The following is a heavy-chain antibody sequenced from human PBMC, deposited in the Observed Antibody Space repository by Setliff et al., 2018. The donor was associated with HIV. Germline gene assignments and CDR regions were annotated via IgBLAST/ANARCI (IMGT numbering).Heavy chain of an antibody. V-gene: IGHV4-4*02. Sequence: SETLSLTCAVSGGSISSSNWWSWVRQPPGKGLEWIGEIYHSGNTNYNPSLKSRVTISVDESKNQFSLKLSSVTAADTAVYYCARAFGTKYYFDYWGQGTLVTVSS. CDR3: ARAFGTKYYFDY. J-gene: IGHJ4*02. D-gene: IGHD1-7*01. CDR1: GGSISSSNW. CDR2: IYHSGNT.